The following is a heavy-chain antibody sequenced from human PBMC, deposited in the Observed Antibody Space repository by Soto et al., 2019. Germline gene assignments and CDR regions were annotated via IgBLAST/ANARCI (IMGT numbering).Heavy chain of an antibody. Sequence: GGSLRLSCAASGFTFSSYSMNWVRQAPGKGLEWVSSISSSSSYIYYADSVKSRFTISRDNAKNSLYLQMNSLRAEDTAVYYCARVSGYDSSGHYYGKTLKLDYWGQGTLVTVSS. CDR2: ISSSSSYI. D-gene: IGHD3-22*01. V-gene: IGHV3-21*01. CDR1: GFTFSSYS. CDR3: ARVSGYDSSGHYYGKTLKLDY. J-gene: IGHJ4*02.